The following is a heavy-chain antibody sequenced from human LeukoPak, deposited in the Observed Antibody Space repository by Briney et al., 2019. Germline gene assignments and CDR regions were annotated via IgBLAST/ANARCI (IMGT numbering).Heavy chain of an antibody. CDR3: AKERTTGTVLDY. D-gene: IGHD1-1*01. CDR1: GFSVSNTY. Sequence: TGGSLRLSCAASGFSVSNTYITWFRQAPGKGLEWVSAISGSGGSTYYADSVKGRFTISRDNSKNTLYLQMNSLRAEDTAVYYCAKERTTGTVLDYWGQGTLVTVSS. CDR2: ISGSGGST. V-gene: IGHV3-23*01. J-gene: IGHJ4*02.